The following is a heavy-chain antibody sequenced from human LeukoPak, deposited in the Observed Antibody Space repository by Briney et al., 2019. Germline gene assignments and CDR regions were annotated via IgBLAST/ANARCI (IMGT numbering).Heavy chain of an antibody. J-gene: IGHJ4*02. CDR3: ARDSFMIVVTKPDY. Sequence: GASVKVSCKASGYTFTNYGISWVRQAPGQGLEWMGWISVYNGNTNYAQKFQGRVTMTTDTSTNTAYMELRSLRSDDTAVYHCARDSFMIVVTKPDYWGQGTLVTVSS. D-gene: IGHD3-22*01. CDR2: ISVYNGNT. CDR1: GYTFTNYG. V-gene: IGHV1-18*01.